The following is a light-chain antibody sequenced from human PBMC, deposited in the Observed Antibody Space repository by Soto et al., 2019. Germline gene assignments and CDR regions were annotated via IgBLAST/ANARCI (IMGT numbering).Light chain of an antibody. CDR1: QRMTSW. CDR2: DAS. V-gene: IGKV1-5*01. Sequence: DIQLTQSPSTLSASVGDRVTITCRASQRMTSWLAWYQQKPGKAPKVLIYDASSLESGVPSRFSGSESGTEFTLTISSLQSEDAALYYCQQYDKWPYTFGQGTKVDI. CDR3: QQYDKWPYT. J-gene: IGKJ2*01.